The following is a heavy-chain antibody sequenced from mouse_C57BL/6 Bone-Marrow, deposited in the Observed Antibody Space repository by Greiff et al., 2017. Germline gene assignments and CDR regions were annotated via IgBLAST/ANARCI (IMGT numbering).Heavy chain of an antibody. D-gene: IGHD1-1*01. Sequence: QVQLQQSGAELVRPGASVTLSCKASGYTFTDYEMHWVKQTPVHGLEWIGAIDPETGGTAYNQKFKGKAILTADKSSSTAYMELLSLTSEDSAVYYCAVTTVVATNFDYGGRGTTLTVSA. CDR3: AVTTVVATNFDY. V-gene: IGHV1-15*01. CDR2: IDPETGGT. CDR1: GYTFTDYE. J-gene: IGHJ2*01.